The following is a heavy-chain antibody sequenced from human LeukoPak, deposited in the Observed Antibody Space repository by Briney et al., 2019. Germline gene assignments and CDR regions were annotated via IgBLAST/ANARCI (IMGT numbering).Heavy chain of an antibody. J-gene: IGHJ4*02. V-gene: IGHV3-9*01. CDR3: ARGPLATWAAIDS. D-gene: IGHD5-12*01. CDR1: GFSFDDFA. Sequence: GGSLRLSCVVSGFSFDDFAMHWVRQAPGKGLEWVSGISWNSASIGYADSVKGRFTISRDNAKKSLYLQMNSLRTEDTAFYYCARGPLATWAAIDSWGQGTLVTVS. CDR2: ISWNSASI.